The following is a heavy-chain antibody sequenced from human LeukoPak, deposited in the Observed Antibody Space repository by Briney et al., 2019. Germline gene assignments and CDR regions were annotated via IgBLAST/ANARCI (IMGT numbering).Heavy chain of an antibody. Sequence: SETLSLTCTVSGGSISSYYWSWIRQPPGKGLEWIGEINHSGSTNYNPSLRSRVTISVDTSKNQFSLKLSSVTAADTAVYYCARGSVVVAATPVLYWFDPWGQGTLVTVSS. V-gene: IGHV4-34*01. D-gene: IGHD2-15*01. CDR3: ARGSVVVAATPVLYWFDP. J-gene: IGHJ5*02. CDR2: INHSGST. CDR1: GGSISSYY.